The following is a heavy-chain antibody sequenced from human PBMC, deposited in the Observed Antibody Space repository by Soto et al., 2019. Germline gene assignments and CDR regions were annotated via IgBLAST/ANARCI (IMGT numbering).Heavy chain of an antibody. CDR3: AKEGGYYGSGSYSVGENYYGMDV. V-gene: IGHV1-18*01. CDR2: INAYNGNT. D-gene: IGHD3-10*01. J-gene: IGHJ6*02. CDR1: GYTFTSYG. Sequence: KVSCKASGYTFTSYGISWVRQAPGQGLEWMGWINAYNGNTNYAQKLQGRVTISRDNSKNTLYLQMNSLRAEDTAVYYCAKEGGYYGSGSYSVGENYYGMDVWGQGTTVTVSS.